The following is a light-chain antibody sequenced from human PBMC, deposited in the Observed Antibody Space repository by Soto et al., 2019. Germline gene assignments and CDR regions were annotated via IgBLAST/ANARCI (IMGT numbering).Light chain of an antibody. CDR2: GAS. CDR1: QNIDMY. Sequence: DIDMTHSPLSLSASVGDTVTITCRASQNIDMYLNWYQQKPGKAPRVLISGASNLQSGVPSRFSGSGSGTDFPLTISSLQSEDFASYFCQHTFNSPPWTFGQGTKV. V-gene: IGKV1-39*01. J-gene: IGKJ1*01. CDR3: QHTFNSPPWT.